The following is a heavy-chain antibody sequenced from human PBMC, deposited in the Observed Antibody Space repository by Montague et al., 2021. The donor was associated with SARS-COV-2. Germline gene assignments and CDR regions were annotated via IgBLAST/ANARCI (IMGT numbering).Heavy chain of an antibody. CDR3: ARGWVATIPHMDN. Sequence: CPISGDSVSSNSAARNWIRQAPSRGREGLGRTYYRSKWHNDYAVXVKSRITINPDASKNQFSLQLKSVTPEDTAVYYCARGWVATIPHMDNWGQGSLVIVSS. CDR2: TYYRSKWHN. V-gene: IGHV6-1*01. J-gene: IGHJ4*02. CDR1: GDSVSSNSAA. D-gene: IGHD5-12*01.